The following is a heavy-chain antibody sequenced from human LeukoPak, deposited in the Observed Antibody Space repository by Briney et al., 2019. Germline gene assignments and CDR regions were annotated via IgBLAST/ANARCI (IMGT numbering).Heavy chain of an antibody. V-gene: IGHV3-48*01. CDR2: ISRSSSDK. J-gene: IGHJ4*02. CDR1: GFTFSSYS. Sequence: GGSLRLSCAASGFTFSSYSMNWVRQAPGKGLEWVSYISRSSSDKYYADSVKGRFTVSRDNAKNSLYLQMNSLRAEDTAVYYCARDPHYDFWTGYYDYWGQGTLVTVSS. D-gene: IGHD3-3*01. CDR3: ARDPHYDFWTGYYDY.